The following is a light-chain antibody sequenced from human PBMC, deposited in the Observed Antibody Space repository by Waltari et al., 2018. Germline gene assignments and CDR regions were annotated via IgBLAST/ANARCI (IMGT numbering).Light chain of an antibody. J-gene: IGKJ1*01. V-gene: IGKV3-20*01. Sequence: EIVLTQSPGTLSLSPGDRATLSCRASQSVSRTLAWYQKKPGQAPRLLIYDASSRATGIPDRFSGSGSGTDFSLTISRLEPEDFAVYYCQKYGTLPSTFGQGTKVEIK. CDR2: DAS. CDR3: QKYGTLPST. CDR1: QSVSRT.